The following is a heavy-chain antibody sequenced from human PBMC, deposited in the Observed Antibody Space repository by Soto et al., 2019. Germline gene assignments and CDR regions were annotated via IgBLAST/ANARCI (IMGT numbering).Heavy chain of an antibody. CDR3: ANLGYCTGGTCYLDYYYGVDV. V-gene: IGHV3-23*01. Sequence: QLLESGGGLVQPGGSLRLSCEASGFSFSRNAMSWVRQAPGKGLEWVSSISSGGNTYYADSVKGRFTISRDNSKNTQSLQMTSLGAEDTAVYYCANLGYCTGGTCYLDYYYGVDVWGQGTTVTVS. J-gene: IGHJ6*02. CDR2: ISSGGNT. D-gene: IGHD2-15*01. CDR1: GFSFSRNA.